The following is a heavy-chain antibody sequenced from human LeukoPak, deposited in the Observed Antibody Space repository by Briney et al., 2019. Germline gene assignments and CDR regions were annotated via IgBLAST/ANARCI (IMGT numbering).Heavy chain of an antibody. D-gene: IGHD6-13*01. Sequence: SATLSLTCTVSGGSISSGDYYWSWIRQPPGKGLEWIGYIYYSGSTYYNPSLKSRVTISVDTSKNQFSLKLSSVTAADTAVYYCARDPGIAAAGTDAFDIWGQGTMVTVSS. CDR3: ARDPGIAAAGTDAFDI. CDR1: GGSISSGDYY. CDR2: IYYSGST. V-gene: IGHV4-30-4*01. J-gene: IGHJ3*02.